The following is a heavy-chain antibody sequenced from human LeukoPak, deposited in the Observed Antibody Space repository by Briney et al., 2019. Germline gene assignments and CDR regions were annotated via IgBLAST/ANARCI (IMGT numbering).Heavy chain of an antibody. Sequence: SETLSLTCTVSGGSISSSSYYWGWIRQPPGKGLEWIGSIYYSGSTYYNPSLKSRVTISVDTSKNQFSLKLSSVTAADTAVYYCARRTRKGYYFDYWGQGTLVTVSP. CDR1: GGSISSSSYY. J-gene: IGHJ4*02. D-gene: IGHD1-7*01. CDR2: IYYSGST. V-gene: IGHV4-39*01. CDR3: ARRTRKGYYFDY.